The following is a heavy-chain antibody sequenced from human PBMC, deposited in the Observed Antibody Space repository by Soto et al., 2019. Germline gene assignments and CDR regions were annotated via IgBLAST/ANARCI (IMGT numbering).Heavy chain of an antibody. CDR1: GFTFSSYA. J-gene: IGHJ4*02. CDR3: ARGLGFWSCYYRDFDY. V-gene: IGHV3-30-3*01. D-gene: IGHD3-3*01. Sequence: QVQLVESGGGVVQPGRSLRLSCAASGFTFSSYAMHWVRQAPGKGLEWVAVISYDGSNKYYADSVKGRFNISRDNSKNTLYLQMNSLRAEDTAVYYCARGLGFWSCYYRDFDYWGQGTLVTVSS. CDR2: ISYDGSNK.